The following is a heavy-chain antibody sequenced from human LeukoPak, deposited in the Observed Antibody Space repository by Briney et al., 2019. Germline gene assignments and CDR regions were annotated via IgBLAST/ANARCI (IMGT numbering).Heavy chain of an antibody. Sequence: ASVKVSCKASGGTFSSNAISWVRQAPGQGLEWMGGIIPIFGTANYAQKFQGKVTITADESTSTAYMELSSLRSEDTAVYYCAREEVGATSSDAFDIWGQGTMVTVSS. CDR3: AREEVGATSSDAFDI. J-gene: IGHJ3*02. V-gene: IGHV1-69*01. CDR1: GGTFSSNA. D-gene: IGHD1-26*01. CDR2: IIPIFGTA.